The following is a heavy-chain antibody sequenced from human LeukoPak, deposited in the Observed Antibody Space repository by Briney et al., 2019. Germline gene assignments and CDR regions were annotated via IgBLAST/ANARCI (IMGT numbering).Heavy chain of an antibody. V-gene: IGHV1-18*01. Sequence: ASVKVSCKASGYTFTSYGISWVRQAPGQGLEWMGWISAYNGNTNYAQKLQGRVTMTTDTSTSTAYMELRSLRSDDTAVYYCARFGGSGSQGNWFDPWGQGTLVTVFS. D-gene: IGHD3-10*01. CDR3: ARFGGSGSQGNWFDP. CDR1: GYTFTSYG. CDR2: ISAYNGNT. J-gene: IGHJ5*02.